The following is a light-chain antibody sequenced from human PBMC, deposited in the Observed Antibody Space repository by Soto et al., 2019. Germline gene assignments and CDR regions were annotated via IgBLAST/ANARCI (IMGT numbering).Light chain of an antibody. CDR3: QQYHSNPST. J-gene: IGKJ2*01. V-gene: IGKV4-1*01. Sequence: DIVMTQSPDSLAVSLGERATINCKSSQSLYNSNNLNYLAWYQQKPGQPPKLLLYWASTRESGVPDRFSGSGSGTDFTLTISSLQAADVAVYYCQQYHSNPSTSGQGTKLEIK. CDR2: WAS. CDR1: QSLYNSNNLNY.